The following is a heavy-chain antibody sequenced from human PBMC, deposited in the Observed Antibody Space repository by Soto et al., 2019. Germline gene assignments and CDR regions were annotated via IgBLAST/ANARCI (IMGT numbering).Heavy chain of an antibody. D-gene: IGHD5-12*01. CDR1: GFSLSTSGVG. J-gene: IGHJ4*02. CDR3: AHVYGGYDNFDY. Sequence: QITLKESGPPLVKPTQTLTLTCTFSGFSLSTSGVGVGWIRQPPGKALEWLALIYWDDDKRYSPSLKSRLTIPKDTSKNQVVLTMTNPDPVDTATYYCAHVYGGYDNFDYWGQGTLVTVSS. V-gene: IGHV2-5*02. CDR2: IYWDDDK.